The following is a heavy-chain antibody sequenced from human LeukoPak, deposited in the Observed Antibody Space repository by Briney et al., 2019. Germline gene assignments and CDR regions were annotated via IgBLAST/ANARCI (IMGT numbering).Heavy chain of an antibody. D-gene: IGHD3-3*01. J-gene: IGHJ4*02. CDR1: GFIFNSYA. V-gene: IGHV3-23*01. CDR3: GKEGGLYDSGGYFDY. Sequence: GGSLGLSCAASGFIFNSYAMGWVRQAPGKGLEWVSTISSSGGASYYADSVKGRFTISRDDSKNTFYLQMNSLRAEDTAVYHCGKEGGLYDSGGYFDYWGQGALVTVSS. CDR2: ISSSGGAS.